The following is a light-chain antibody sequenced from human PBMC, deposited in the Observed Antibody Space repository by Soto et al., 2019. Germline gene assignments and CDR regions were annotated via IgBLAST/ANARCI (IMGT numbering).Light chain of an antibody. Sequence: EIVLTQSPATLSLSPGERATLSCRASQSVSTYLAWYQQTPGQAPRLLLYDASNRTTGIPARFSGSGSGTDFTLTISSLEPEDFAVYYSQQRSNWGGGFTCGPETKVDIK. CDR2: DAS. CDR3: QQRSNWGGGFT. J-gene: IGKJ3*01. V-gene: IGKV3-11*01. CDR1: QSVSTY.